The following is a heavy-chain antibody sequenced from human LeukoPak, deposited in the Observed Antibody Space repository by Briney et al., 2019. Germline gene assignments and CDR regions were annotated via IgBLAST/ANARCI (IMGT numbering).Heavy chain of an antibody. D-gene: IGHD3-22*01. J-gene: IGHJ4*02. CDR2: INHSGST. V-gene: IGHV4-34*01. Sequence: KTSETLSLTCAVYGGSFSGYYWSWIRQPPGKGLEWIGEINHSGSTNYNPSLKSRVTISVDTSKNQFSLKLSSVTAADTAVYYCATRGSYYYGSSGYYTDLFDYWGQGTLVTVSS. CDR1: GGSFSGYY. CDR3: ATRGSYYYGSSGYYTDLFDY.